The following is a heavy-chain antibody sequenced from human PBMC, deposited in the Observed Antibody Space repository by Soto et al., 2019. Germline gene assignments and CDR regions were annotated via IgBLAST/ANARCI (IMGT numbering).Heavy chain of an antibody. CDR3: ARRVHGGDYEGHDAFDI. J-gene: IGHJ3*02. V-gene: IGHV3-48*01. Sequence: EVQLVESGGGLVQPGGSLRLSCVASGFTFSSYTMTWVRQAPGKGLEWVSYISSSSSIYYADSVKGRFTISRDDAKNSLYLQMNSLRAEDTAVYYCARRVHGGDYEGHDAFDIWGQGTMVTVSS. CDR2: ISSSSSI. CDR1: GFTFSSYT. D-gene: IGHD4-17*01.